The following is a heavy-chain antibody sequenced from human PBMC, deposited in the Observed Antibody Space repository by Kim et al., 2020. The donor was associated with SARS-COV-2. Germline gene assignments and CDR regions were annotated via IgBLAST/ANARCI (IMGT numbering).Heavy chain of an antibody. CDR2: ISSNGGST. Sequence: GGSLRLSCSASGFTFSSYAMHWVRQAPGKGLEYVSAISSNGGSTYYADSVKGRFTISRDNSKNTLYLQMSSLRAEDTAVYYCVKVYDYGGWYYYYYGMDVWGPGAPVTVSS. CDR1: GFTFSSYA. CDR3: VKVYDYGGWYYYYYGMDV. J-gene: IGHJ6*01. V-gene: IGHV3-64D*09. D-gene: IGHD4-17*01.